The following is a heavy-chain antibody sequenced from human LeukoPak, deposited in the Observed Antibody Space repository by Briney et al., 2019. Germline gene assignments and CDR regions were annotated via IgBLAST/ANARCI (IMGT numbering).Heavy chain of an antibody. J-gene: IGHJ5*02. CDR1: GYTFTGYY. CDR3: ETPLRRDCYDP. D-gene: IGHD2-21*01. V-gene: IGHV1-2*02. CDR2: INPNSGGT. Sequence: ASVKVSCKVSGYTFTGYYMHWVRQATGQGLEWMGWINPNSGGTNYAQKFQGRVTMTRDTSISTAYMELSRLRSDDTAVYYCETPLRRDCYDPWGQGTLVTVSS.